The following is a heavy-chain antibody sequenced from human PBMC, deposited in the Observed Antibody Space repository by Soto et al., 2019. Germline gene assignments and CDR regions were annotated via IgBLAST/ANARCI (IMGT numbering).Heavy chain of an antibody. CDR3: ARALVVVAATAYYYSGMDV. Sequence: EVQLVESGGGLVQPGGSLRLSCAASGFTFSSYWMSWVRQAPGKGLEWVANIKQDGSEKYYVDSVKGRFTISRDNAKNSLYLQMNSLRAEDTAVYYCARALVVVAATAYYYSGMDVWGQGTTVTVSS. CDR2: IKQDGSEK. CDR1: GFTFSSYW. J-gene: IGHJ6*02. V-gene: IGHV3-7*04. D-gene: IGHD2-15*01.